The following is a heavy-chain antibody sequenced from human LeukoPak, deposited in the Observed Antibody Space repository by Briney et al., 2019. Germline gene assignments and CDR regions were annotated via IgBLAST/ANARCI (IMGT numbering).Heavy chain of an antibody. D-gene: IGHD6-19*01. V-gene: IGHV3-49*04. J-gene: IGHJ4*02. CDR2: IRSKAYGGTT. CDR3: TRSSGWYNPIDY. Sequence: GGSLRLSCTASGFTFGDYAMSWVRQAPGKGLEWVGFIRSKAYGGTTEYAASVKGRFTISRDDSKSIAYLQINSLKTEDTAVYYCTRSSGWYNPIDYWGQGTLVTVSS. CDR1: GFTFGDYA.